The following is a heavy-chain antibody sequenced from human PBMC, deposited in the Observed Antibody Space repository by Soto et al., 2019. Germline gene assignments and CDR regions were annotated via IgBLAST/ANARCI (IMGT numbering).Heavy chain of an antibody. CDR3: ARGRGYCSGTNCYFDY. V-gene: IGHV3-74*03. CDR1: GFTFSSYW. CDR2: VKSDGSVT. Sequence: EVQLVEESGGGLVQPGGSLRLSCAASGFTFSSYWMHWVRQGPGKGLVWVSRVKSDGSVTTYADSVKGRFTISRDNAKNTVSLQMNSLRVEDTAVYYCARGRGYCSGTNCYFDYWGQGTLVTVSS. D-gene: IGHD2-15*01. J-gene: IGHJ4*02.